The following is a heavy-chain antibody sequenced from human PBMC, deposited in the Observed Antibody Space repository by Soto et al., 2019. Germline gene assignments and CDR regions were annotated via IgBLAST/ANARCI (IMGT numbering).Heavy chain of an antibody. V-gene: IGHV1-18*01. J-gene: IGHJ6*02. CDR3: ARDGCYAGSGRSSYAYSPPRYYAMDV. Sequence: QVQLVQSGTEVKKPGASVKVSCKTSGYTFTNYGISWVRQAPGQGLEWMGWISAYNDDTKYAQKLKGRVTMTTDTSTSAANMERRSLRSDDTAIYYCARDGCYAGSGRSSYAYSPPRYYAMDVWGQGTTVTVSS. CDR1: GYTFTNYG. CDR2: ISAYNDDT. D-gene: IGHD5-18*01.